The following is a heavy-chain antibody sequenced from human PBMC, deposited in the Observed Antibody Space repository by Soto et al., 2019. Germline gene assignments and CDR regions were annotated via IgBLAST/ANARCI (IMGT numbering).Heavy chain of an antibody. Sequence: ASVKVSCKASGYTFTSYGISWVRQAPGQGLEWMGWISAYNGNTNYAQKLQGRVTMTTDTSTSTAYMELRSLRSDDTAVYYCARDLPDVDYGDYLRFDYWGQGTLVTVSS. CDR3: ARDLPDVDYGDYLRFDY. CDR1: GYTFTSYG. V-gene: IGHV1-18*01. D-gene: IGHD4-17*01. J-gene: IGHJ4*02. CDR2: ISAYNGNT.